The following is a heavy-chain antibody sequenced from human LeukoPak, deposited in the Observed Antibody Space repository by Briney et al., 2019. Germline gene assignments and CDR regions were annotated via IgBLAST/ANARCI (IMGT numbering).Heavy chain of an antibody. CDR1: GFTFSSYS. V-gene: IGHV3-21*01. CDR3: ARGYYYDSSGYFPFDY. Sequence: KPGGSLRLSCAASGFTFSSYSVNWVRQAPGKGLEWVSSISSSSSYIYYADSVKGRFTISRDNAKNSLYLQMNSLRAEDTAVYYCARGYYYDSSGYFPFDYWGQGTLVTVSS. CDR2: ISSSSSYI. J-gene: IGHJ4*02. D-gene: IGHD3-22*01.